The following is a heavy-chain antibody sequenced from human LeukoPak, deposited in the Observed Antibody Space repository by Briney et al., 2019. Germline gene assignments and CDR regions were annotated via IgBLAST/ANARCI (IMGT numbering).Heavy chain of an antibody. CDR3: ARDSNYCGMDV. Sequence: GGSLRLSCAASGFTFSSYDMHWVRQATGKGLEWVSAIGTAGDTYYPGSVKGRFTTSRENAKNSLYLQMNSLRAGDTAVYYCARDSNYCGMDVWGQGTTVTVSS. V-gene: IGHV3-13*04. CDR2: IGTAGDT. CDR1: GFTFSSYD. J-gene: IGHJ6*02.